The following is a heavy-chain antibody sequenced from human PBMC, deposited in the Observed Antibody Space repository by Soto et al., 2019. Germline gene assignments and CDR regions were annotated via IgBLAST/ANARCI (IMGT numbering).Heavy chain of an antibody. CDR2: ISSSGSTI. Sequence: QVQLVESGGGLVKPGGSLRLSCAASGFTFSDYYMSWIRQAPGKGLEWVSYISSSGSTIYYADSVKGRFTISRDNAKNSLYLQMKSLRAEDTAVYYCAGEYYYGSASSNGVDVWGQGTTVTVSS. V-gene: IGHV3-11*01. CDR1: GFTFSDYY. D-gene: IGHD3-10*01. CDR3: AGEYYYGSASSNGVDV. J-gene: IGHJ6*02.